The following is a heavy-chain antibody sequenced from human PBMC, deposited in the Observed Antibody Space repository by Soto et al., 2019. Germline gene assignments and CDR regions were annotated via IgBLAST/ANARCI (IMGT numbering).Heavy chain of an antibody. CDR2: ISYDGSNK. V-gene: IGHV3-30-3*01. J-gene: IGHJ4*02. CDR1: GFTFSSYA. CDR3: ARSYGGNAAIDY. Sequence: QVQLVECGGGVVQPGRSLRLSCAASGFTFSSYAMHWVRQAPGKGLEWVAVISYDGSNKYYADSVKGRFTISRDNSKNTLYLQMNSLRAEDTAVYYCARSYGGNAAIDYWGQGTLVTVSS. D-gene: IGHD2-15*01.